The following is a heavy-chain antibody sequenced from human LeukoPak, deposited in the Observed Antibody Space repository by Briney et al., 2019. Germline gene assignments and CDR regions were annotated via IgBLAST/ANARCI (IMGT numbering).Heavy chain of an antibody. J-gene: IGHJ4*02. Sequence: PSETLSLTCTVSGGSISSYYWSWIRQPPGKGLEWIGYIYYSGSTNYNPSLKSRVTISVDTSKNQFSLKLSSVTAADTAVYYCARSAAAAGKSFDCWGQGTLVTVSS. CDR1: GGSISSYY. CDR2: IYYSGST. D-gene: IGHD6-13*01. V-gene: IGHV4-59*01. CDR3: ARSAAAAGKSFDC.